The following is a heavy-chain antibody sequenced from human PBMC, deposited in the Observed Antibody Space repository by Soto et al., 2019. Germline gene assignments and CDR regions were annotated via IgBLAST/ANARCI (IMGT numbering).Heavy chain of an antibody. CDR1: GDTFSSYA. J-gene: IGHJ4*02. D-gene: IGHD6-13*01. CDR3: ARGGFSSSWRFDY. CDR2: IVPFIGTT. V-gene: IGHV1-69*06. Sequence: QVQLVQSGAEVRKPGSSVKVSCKASGDTFSSYAISWVRQAPGQGLEWMGGIVPFIGTTNYAQNFQGRVTITADKSTSTTYMELTSLRSEDTAVYYCARGGFSSSWRFDYWGQGALGTVSS.